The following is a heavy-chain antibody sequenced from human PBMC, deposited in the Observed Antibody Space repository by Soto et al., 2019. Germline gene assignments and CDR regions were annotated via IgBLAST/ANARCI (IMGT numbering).Heavy chain of an antibody. Sequence: AVADGSSICSKCLLWIRKPPGKGLEWIGEIYHSGSTNYNPSLKSRVTISVDKSKNQFSLKLSSVTAADTAVYYCARGTLIAVAGTCYYGTAVRVQGTTVTVSS. D-gene: IGHD6-19*01. CDR3: ARGTLIAVAGTCYYGTAV. CDR1: DGSSICSKC. J-gene: IGHJ6*02. V-gene: IGHV4-4*02. CDR2: IYHSGST.